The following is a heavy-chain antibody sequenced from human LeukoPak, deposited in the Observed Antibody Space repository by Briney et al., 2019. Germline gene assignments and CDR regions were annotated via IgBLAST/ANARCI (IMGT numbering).Heavy chain of an antibody. CDR2: ISGSGGST. J-gene: IGHJ4*02. V-gene: IGHV3-23*01. CDR3: AKGPYDILTASPYPYDY. D-gene: IGHD3-9*01. Sequence: GGSLRLSCAASGFTFSSYAMSWVRQAPGKGLEWVSAISGSGGSTYYADSVKGRFTISRDNSKNALYLQMNSLRAEDTAVYYCAKGPYDILTASPYPYDYWGQGTLVTVSS. CDR1: GFTFSSYA.